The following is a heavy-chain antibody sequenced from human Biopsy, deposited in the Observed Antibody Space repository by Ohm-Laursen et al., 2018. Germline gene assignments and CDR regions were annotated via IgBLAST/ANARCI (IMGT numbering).Heavy chain of an antibody. D-gene: IGHD3-22*01. J-gene: IGHJ2*01. CDR1: GGTFGNYA. CDR2: IITFFRTV. V-gene: IGHV1-69*01. Sequence: SSVKVSCKFSGGTFGNYAISWVRQAPGQGLEWMGGIITFFRTVNYAQKFQGRLSITADESTTTAYMELSSLRSEDTAIYYCARFPLGAYDDSGSYRAVEHWYFDLWGRGTLVTVSS. CDR3: ARFPLGAYDDSGSYRAVEHWYFDL.